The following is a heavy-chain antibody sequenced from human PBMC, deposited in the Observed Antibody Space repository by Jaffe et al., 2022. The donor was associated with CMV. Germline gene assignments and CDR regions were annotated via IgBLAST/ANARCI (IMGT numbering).Heavy chain of an antibody. CDR2: INPNSGDT. J-gene: IGHJ5*02. CDR3: VRLYDFWNGRANGYENWFDP. CDR1: GYTFTDYY. Sequence: QVQLVQSGTEVKKPGASVKVSCETSGYTFTDYYMHWVRQAPGQGLEWMGWINPNSGDTNYAQKFQGRVTLTRDTFIRTVYMEMTRLTSDDTAVYYCVRLYDFWNGRANGYENWFDPWGQGTLVIVSS. D-gene: IGHD3-3*01. V-gene: IGHV1-2*02.